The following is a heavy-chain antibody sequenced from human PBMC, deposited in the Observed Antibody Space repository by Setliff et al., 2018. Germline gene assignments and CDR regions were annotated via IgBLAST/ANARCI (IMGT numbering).Heavy chain of an antibody. Sequence: PGESLKISCKGSGYNFINYWIGWVRQMPGKGLEWMGVIYAGDSDTRYRPSFQGQVTISVDKSISTAYLQWSSLKASDTAMYYCARDSSYEGAYDYWGQGTLVTVSS. CDR2: IYAGDSDT. CDR1: GYNFINYW. J-gene: IGHJ4*02. V-gene: IGHV5-51*01. CDR3: ARDSSYEGAYDY. D-gene: IGHD4-4*01.